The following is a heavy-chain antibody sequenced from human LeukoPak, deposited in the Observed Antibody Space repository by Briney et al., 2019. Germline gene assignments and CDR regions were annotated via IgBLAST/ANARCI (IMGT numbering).Heavy chain of an antibody. CDR3: AREPSVTTVTTGS. Sequence: SETLSLTCTVSGGSISTNYWSWIRQPAGKGLEWIGRIFASGSTNYNPSLKSRVTMSVDTSKNQFSLKLTSVTAADTAIYYCAREPSVTTVTTGSWGQGTLVIVSS. J-gene: IGHJ5*02. V-gene: IGHV4-4*07. CDR2: IFASGST. CDR1: GGSISTNY. D-gene: IGHD4-17*01.